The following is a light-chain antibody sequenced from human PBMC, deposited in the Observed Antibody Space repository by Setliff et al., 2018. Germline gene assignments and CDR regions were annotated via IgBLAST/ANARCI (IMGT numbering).Light chain of an antibody. Sequence: QSALTQPASVSGSPGQSITISCTGISSDIHGFSYVSWYQQHPDKAPKLLIYDVTYRPSGVSGRFSASMSGNTASLTISGLQAEDEGDYYCSSYTARSAVFGPGTKGTVL. J-gene: IGLJ1*01. CDR3: SSYTARSAV. CDR1: SSDIHGFSY. CDR2: DVT. V-gene: IGLV2-14*03.